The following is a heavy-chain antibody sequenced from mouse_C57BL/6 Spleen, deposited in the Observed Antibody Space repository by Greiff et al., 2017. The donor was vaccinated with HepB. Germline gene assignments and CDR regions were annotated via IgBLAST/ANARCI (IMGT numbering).Heavy chain of an antibody. CDR2: IYPSDSET. V-gene: IGHV1-61*01. CDR3: ARRDWAYYFDY. CDR1: GYTFTSYW. Sequence: VQLQQPGAELVRSGSSVKLSCKASGYTFTSYWMDWVKQRPGQGLEWIGNIYPSDSETHYNQKFKDKATLTVDKSSSTAYMQLSSLTSEDSAVYYCARRDWAYYFDYWGQGTTLTVSS. J-gene: IGHJ2*01. D-gene: IGHD4-1*01.